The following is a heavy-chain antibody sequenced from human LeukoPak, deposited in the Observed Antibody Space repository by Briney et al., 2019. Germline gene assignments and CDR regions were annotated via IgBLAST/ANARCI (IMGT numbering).Heavy chain of an antibody. J-gene: IGHJ6*02. D-gene: IGHD6-13*01. CDR3: ARDSTRIAKGMDV. Sequence: GASVKVSCKVSGYTLTELSMHWVRQAPGKGLEWMGGFDPEDGETIYAQKFQGRVTMTRDTSISTAYMELSRLRSDDTAVYYCARDSTRIAKGMDVWGQGTTVTVSS. CDR1: GYTLTELS. CDR2: FDPEDGET. V-gene: IGHV1-24*01.